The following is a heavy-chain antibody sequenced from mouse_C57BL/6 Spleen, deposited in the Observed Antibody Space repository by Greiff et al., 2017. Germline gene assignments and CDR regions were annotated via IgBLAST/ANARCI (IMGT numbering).Heavy chain of an antibody. CDR3: ARLYYGSSQYAMDY. J-gene: IGHJ4*01. Sequence: VKLQESGAELVRPGTSVKMSCKASGYTFTNYWIGWAKQRPGHGLEWIGDIYPGGGYTNYNEKFKGKATLTADKSSSTAYMQFSSLTSEDSAIYYCARLYYGSSQYAMDYWGQGTSVTVSS. CDR2: IYPGGGYT. CDR1: GYTFTNYW. D-gene: IGHD1-1*01. V-gene: IGHV1-63*01.